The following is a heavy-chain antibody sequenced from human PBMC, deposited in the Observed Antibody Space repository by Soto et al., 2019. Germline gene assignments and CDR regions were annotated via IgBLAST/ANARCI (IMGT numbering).Heavy chain of an antibody. CDR2: ISWNSGSI. J-gene: IGHJ6*03. CDR3: SKGVALGYCTSTSCHNYYMDV. D-gene: IGHD2-2*02. CDR1: GFTFDDYA. Sequence: GGSLRLSCSASGFTFDDYAMHWVRQAPGKGLEWVSGISWNSGSIAYADSVKGRFTISRDNAKNSLYLQMNSLRAEDTALYYCSKGVALGYCTSTSCHNYYMDVWGKGTTVTVSS. V-gene: IGHV3-9*01.